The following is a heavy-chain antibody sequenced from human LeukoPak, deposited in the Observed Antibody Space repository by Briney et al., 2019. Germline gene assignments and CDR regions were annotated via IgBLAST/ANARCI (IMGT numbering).Heavy chain of an antibody. J-gene: IGHJ4*02. CDR2: IYTSGST. CDR1: GGSISGNYY. Sequence: SETLSLTCTVSGGSISGNYYWSWIRQPAGKGLEWIGRIYTSGSTKYNPSLKSRVTISLDTSKNQFSLKVSSVTAADTAMYYCATTRWTSERGGFDYWGQGTLVTVSS. V-gene: IGHV4-61*02. D-gene: IGHD1-1*01. CDR3: ATTRWTSERGGFDY.